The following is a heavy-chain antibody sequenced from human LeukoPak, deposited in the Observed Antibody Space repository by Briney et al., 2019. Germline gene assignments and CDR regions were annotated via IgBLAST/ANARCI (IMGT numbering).Heavy chain of an antibody. CDR3: ARGGNAIRFDYIASNWFDP. CDR1: GGSFSGYY. V-gene: IGHV4-34*01. CDR2: INHSGST. Sequence: SETLSLTCAVYGGSFSGYYWSWIRQPPGKGLEWIGEINHSGSTNYKPSLKSRVTISVDTSKNQFSLKLSSVTAADTAVYYCARGGNAIRFDYIASNWFDPWGQGTLVTVSS. J-gene: IGHJ5*02. D-gene: IGHD4-11*01.